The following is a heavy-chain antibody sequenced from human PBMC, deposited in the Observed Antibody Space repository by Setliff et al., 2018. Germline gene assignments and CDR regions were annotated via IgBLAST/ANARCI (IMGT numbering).Heavy chain of an antibody. CDR2: ISGSGIST. CDR1: GFTFSSYA. D-gene: IGHD3-10*01. J-gene: IGHJ6*03. V-gene: IGHV3-23*01. Sequence: GGSLRLSCAASGFTFSSYAMSWVRQAPGKGLAWVSLISGSGISTYYADSVKGRFTISRDNSEHTLYLQMNSRRAEDTAVYYCAKEELVEVRGVVNYYYYYMDVWGKGTTVTVSS. CDR3: AKEELVEVRGVVNYYYYYMDV.